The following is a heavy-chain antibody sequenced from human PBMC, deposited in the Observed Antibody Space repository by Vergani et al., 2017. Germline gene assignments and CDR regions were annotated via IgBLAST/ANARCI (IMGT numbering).Heavy chain of an antibody. CDR1: GFTFDDYA. Sequence: EVQLVESGGGVVQPGGSLRLSCAASGFTFDDYAMHWVRQAPGKGLDWVSLISGDGGRTYYADSVKGRFTISRDNSKNSLYLQMNSLRTEDTALYYCAKGRRGRSVSYPYYYYYYMDVWGKGTTVTVSS. CDR3: AKGRRGRSVSYPYYYYYYMDV. D-gene: IGHD3-10*01. J-gene: IGHJ6*03. CDR2: ISGDGGRT. V-gene: IGHV3-43*02.